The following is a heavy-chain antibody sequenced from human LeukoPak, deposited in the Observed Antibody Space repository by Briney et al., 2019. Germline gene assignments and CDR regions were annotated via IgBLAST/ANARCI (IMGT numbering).Heavy chain of an antibody. D-gene: IGHD3-3*01. CDR1: GFTFSTYW. Sequence: GGSLRLSCAASGFTFSTYWTTWVRQAPGKGLEWVANMKQDGSGKYFVESVKSRFSISRDDAKNSLYLQMNSLRAEDTAVYYCVRDCRFLKDYWGQGTLVTVSS. CDR2: MKQDGSGK. J-gene: IGHJ4*02. V-gene: IGHV3-7*01. CDR3: VRDCRFLKDY.